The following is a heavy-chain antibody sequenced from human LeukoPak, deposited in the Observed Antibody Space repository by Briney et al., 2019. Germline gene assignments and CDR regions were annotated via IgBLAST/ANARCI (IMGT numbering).Heavy chain of an antibody. CDR1: GFTFSSYA. CDR3: AKLRAAAGIWGMIFDY. Sequence: QAGGSLRLSCAASGFTFSSYAMSWVRQAPGKGLEWVSAISGSGGSTYYADSVKGRFTISRDNSKNTLYLQMNSLRAEDTAVYYCAKLRAAAGIWGMIFDYWGQGTLVTVSS. CDR2: ISGSGGST. D-gene: IGHD6-13*01. V-gene: IGHV3-23*01. J-gene: IGHJ4*02.